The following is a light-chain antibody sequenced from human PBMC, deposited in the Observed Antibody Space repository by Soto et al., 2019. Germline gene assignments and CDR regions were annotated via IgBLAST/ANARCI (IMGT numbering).Light chain of an antibody. Sequence: DIQMTQSPSSLSASVGDRVTITCRASQGISSYLAWYQQKPGKVPKLLIYAASTLQSGVPSRFSGSGSGTDFTLTISSLQPEDVATYYCQKYNSVPPPFGQGTRLEMK. V-gene: IGKV1-27*01. CDR2: AAS. J-gene: IGKJ5*01. CDR1: QGISSY. CDR3: QKYNSVPPP.